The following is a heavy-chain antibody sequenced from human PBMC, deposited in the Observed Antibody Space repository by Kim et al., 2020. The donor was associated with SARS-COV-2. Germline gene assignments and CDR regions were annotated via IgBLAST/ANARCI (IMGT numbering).Heavy chain of an antibody. CDR3: ARDRAAYYYDSSGYHL. J-gene: IGHJ4*02. D-gene: IGHD3-22*01. CDR1: GFTFSSYG. V-gene: IGHV3-33*01. Sequence: GGSLILSCAASGFTFSSYGMHWVRQAPGKGLEWVAVIWYDGSNKYYADSVKGRFTISRDNSKNTRYLQMNSLRAEDTAVYYCARDRAAYYYDSSGYHLWGQGTLVTVSS. CDR2: IWYDGSNK.